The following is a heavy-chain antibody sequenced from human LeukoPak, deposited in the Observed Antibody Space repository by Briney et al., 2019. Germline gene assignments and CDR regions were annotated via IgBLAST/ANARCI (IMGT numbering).Heavy chain of an antibody. CDR1: GDSVSSNSAV. CDR3: VRGTAGTGNDY. J-gene: IGHJ4*02. D-gene: IGHD6-13*01. Sequence: SQTLSLTCAISGDSVSSNSAVWNWIRQSPSRGLEWPGRTYYRSKWYNDYAVSVKSRITINPDTSKNQFSLQLNSVTPEDTAIYYCVRGTAGTGNDYWGQGTLVTVSS. CDR2: TYYRSKWYN. V-gene: IGHV6-1*01.